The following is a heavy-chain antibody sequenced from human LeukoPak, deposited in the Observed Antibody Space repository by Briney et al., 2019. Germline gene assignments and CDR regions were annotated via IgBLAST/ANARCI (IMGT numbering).Heavy chain of an antibody. Sequence: SETLSLTCTVSGGSISNYDWSWIRQFPGKGLEWTGYIYNSGSTNYNPSLKSRVTISKDTSKNQFSLKLSSVTAADTAVYYCARVGAAMDNFDYWGRGTLVTVS. V-gene: IGHV4-59*01. CDR3: ARVGAAMDNFDY. J-gene: IGHJ4*02. CDR1: GGSISNYD. D-gene: IGHD5-18*01. CDR2: IYNSGST.